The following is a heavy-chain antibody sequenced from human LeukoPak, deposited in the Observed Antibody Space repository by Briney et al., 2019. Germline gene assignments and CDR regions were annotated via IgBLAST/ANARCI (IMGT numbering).Heavy chain of an antibody. CDR3: AREGIGLLWFGELLSYAFDI. Sequence: SETLSLTCAVYGGSFSGYYWSWIRQPPGKGLEWIGEINHSGSTNYNPSLKSRVTISVDTSKNQFSLKLSSVTAADTAVYYCAREGIGLLWFGELLSYAFDIWGQGTMATVSS. D-gene: IGHD3-10*01. CDR1: GGSFSGYY. J-gene: IGHJ3*02. V-gene: IGHV4-34*01. CDR2: INHSGST.